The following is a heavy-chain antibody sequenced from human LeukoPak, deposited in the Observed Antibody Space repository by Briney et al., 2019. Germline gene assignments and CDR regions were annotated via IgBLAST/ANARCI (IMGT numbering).Heavy chain of an antibody. D-gene: IGHD2-15*01. CDR1: GYTFTSYY. CDR3: ARSGCSGGSCFFDY. Sequence: ASVKVSCKASGYTFTSYYIHWVRQAPGQGLEWMGIINPSDGSTSYAQKFQGRVTMTRDMPTSTVYMELSSLRSDDTAVYYCARSGCSGGSCFFDYWGQGTLVTVFS. V-gene: IGHV1-46*01. J-gene: IGHJ4*02. CDR2: INPSDGST.